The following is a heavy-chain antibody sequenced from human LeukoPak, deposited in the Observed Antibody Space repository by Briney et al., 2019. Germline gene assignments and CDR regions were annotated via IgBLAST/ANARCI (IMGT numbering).Heavy chain of an antibody. CDR3: ARENPSGYYNRPIDY. CDR2: IYYSGNI. D-gene: IGHD3-22*01. Sequence: KPSETLSLICTVSGASISSYYWSWIRQPPGKGLEWIGDIYYSGNIKYNPSLKSRVTMSVDTSKNQFSLKLSSVTAADTAIYYCARENPSGYYNRPIDYWGQGTLVTVSS. V-gene: IGHV4-59*01. CDR1: GASISSYY. J-gene: IGHJ4*02.